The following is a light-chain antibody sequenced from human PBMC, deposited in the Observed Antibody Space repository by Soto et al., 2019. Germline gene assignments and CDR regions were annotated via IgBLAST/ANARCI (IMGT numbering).Light chain of an antibody. Sequence: DIVMTQSPLSLPVTPGEPASISCRSSQSLLHSNGYNYLDWYLQKPGQSPQLLIYLGSNRASGVPERFSGSGSGTDFTLKISRVEAEDVGVYYCMQALQTPTFGGGTKVDI. J-gene: IGKJ4*01. CDR2: LGS. CDR1: QSLLHSNGYNY. V-gene: IGKV2-28*01. CDR3: MQALQTPT.